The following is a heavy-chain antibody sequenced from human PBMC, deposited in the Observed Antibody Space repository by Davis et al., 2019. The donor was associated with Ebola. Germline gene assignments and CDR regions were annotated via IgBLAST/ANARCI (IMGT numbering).Heavy chain of an antibody. Sequence: SETLSLTCAISGDSVSSNSAAWNWIRQSPSRGLEWLGRTYYRSKWYNDYAVSVKSRITINPDTSKNQFSLQLNSVTPEDTAVYYCARARGYYDFWSGYGYFDYWGQGTLVTVSS. D-gene: IGHD3-3*01. J-gene: IGHJ4*02. V-gene: IGHV6-1*01. CDR3: ARARGYYDFWSGYGYFDY. CDR2: TYYRSKWYN. CDR1: GDSVSSNSAA.